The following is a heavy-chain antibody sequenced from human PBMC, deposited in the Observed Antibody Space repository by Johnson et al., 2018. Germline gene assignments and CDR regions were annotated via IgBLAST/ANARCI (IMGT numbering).Heavy chain of an antibody. CDR2: ISDSGGSP. J-gene: IGHJ3*02. V-gene: IGHV3-23*01. D-gene: IGHD3/OR15-3a*01. CDR3: AKYPGAAGLGAFDM. CDR1: GFTFTTYG. Sequence: VQLQESGGGLAQPGGSLRVSCAASGFTFTTYGMSWVRQAPGQGLEWVSSISDSGGSPYYVDSVKGPFTISRDNSKNTLYLQMNGLRAEDTAVYYCAKYPGAAGLGAFDMWGQGTMVTVS.